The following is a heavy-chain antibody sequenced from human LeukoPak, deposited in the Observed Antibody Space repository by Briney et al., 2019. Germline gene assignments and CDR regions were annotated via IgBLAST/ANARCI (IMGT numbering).Heavy chain of an antibody. Sequence: PSETLSLTCAVSGYPISTGYFWGWIRQSPGQGLEWIGSIFHTGSTSYNPSFKSRVTLSVDTSKNEFSLKLTSVTATDTAIYYCASPRGTYIDYWGQGTPVTVSS. J-gene: IGHJ4*02. CDR3: ASPRGTYIDY. CDR2: IFHTGST. D-gene: IGHD3-16*01. CDR1: GYPISTGYF. V-gene: IGHV4-38-2*01.